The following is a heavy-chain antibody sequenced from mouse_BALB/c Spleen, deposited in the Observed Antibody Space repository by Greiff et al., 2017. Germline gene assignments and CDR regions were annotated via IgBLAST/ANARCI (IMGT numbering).Heavy chain of an antibody. Sequence: VQLQQSGAELARPGASVKLSCKASGYTFTSYWMQWVKQRPGQGLEWIGAIYPGDGDTRYTQKFKGKATLTADKSSSTAYMQLSSLASEDSAVYYCARLDYGSSGYWGQGTTLTVSS. CDR1: GYTFTSYW. D-gene: IGHD1-1*01. CDR3: ARLDYGSSGY. CDR2: IYPGDGDT. J-gene: IGHJ2*01. V-gene: IGHV1-87*01.